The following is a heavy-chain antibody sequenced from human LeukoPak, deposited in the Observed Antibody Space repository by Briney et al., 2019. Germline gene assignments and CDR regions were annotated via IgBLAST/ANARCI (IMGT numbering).Heavy chain of an antibody. V-gene: IGHV3-30*04. J-gene: IGHJ4*02. Sequence: GGSLRLSCAASGFTFSSYAMHWVRQAPGKGLEWVAVISYDGSNKYYADSVKGRFTISRDNSKNTLYLQMNSLRAEDTAVYYCARDFLTAADWSHLFDYWGQGTLVTVSS. CDR2: ISYDGSNK. CDR3: ARDFLTAADWSHLFDY. CDR1: GFTFSSYA. D-gene: IGHD6-13*01.